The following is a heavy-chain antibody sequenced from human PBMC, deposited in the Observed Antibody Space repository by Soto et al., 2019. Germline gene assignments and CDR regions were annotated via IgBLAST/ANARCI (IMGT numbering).Heavy chain of an antibody. CDR3: AGVAVTGLDYDY. CDR2: ISSSSSYI. J-gene: IGHJ4*02. V-gene: IGHV3-21*01. CDR1: GFTFSSYS. D-gene: IGHD6-19*01. Sequence: EVQLAESGGGLVKPGGSLRLSCAASGFTFSSYSMNWVRQAPGKGLEWVSSISSSSSYIYYADSVKGRFTISRDNAKNSLYLQMNSLRAEDTAVYYCAGVAVTGLDYDYWGQGTLVTVSS.